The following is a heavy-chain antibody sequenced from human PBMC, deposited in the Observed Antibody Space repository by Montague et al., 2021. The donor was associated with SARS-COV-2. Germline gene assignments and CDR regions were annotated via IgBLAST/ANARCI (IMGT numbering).Heavy chain of an antibody. V-gene: IGHV5-51*03. D-gene: IGHD3-22*01. J-gene: IGHJ1*01. Sequence: QFGAEVKKPGESLKISCKASGNNFATYWIAWVRHMPGKGLEWMGIINPGDTETIYSPSFQGQVTISADRSITTAYLQWSRLKASDTAIYYCVTERGRVVAAPEFFQHWGQGTLVTVSS. CDR1: GNNFATYW. CDR2: INPGDTET. CDR3: VTERGRVVAAPEFFQH.